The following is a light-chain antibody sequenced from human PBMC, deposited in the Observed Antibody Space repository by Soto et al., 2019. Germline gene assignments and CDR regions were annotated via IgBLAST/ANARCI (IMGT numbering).Light chain of an antibody. Sequence: QSALTQPASVSGSPGQSITISCTGTSSDVGGSKYVSWYQQHPGKAPKLMIYDVSNRPSGVSNRFSGSKSGNTASLPISGLQAEDEADYYCGSYTSSSTLYVFGTGTKLTVL. CDR1: SSDVGGSKY. CDR2: DVS. V-gene: IGLV2-14*01. CDR3: GSYTSSSTLYV. J-gene: IGLJ1*01.